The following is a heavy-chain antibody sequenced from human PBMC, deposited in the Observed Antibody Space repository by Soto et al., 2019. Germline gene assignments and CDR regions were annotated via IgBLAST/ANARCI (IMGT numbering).Heavy chain of an antibody. D-gene: IGHD2-2*02. CDR3: AKAKPACSSTSCYRSLRFGYYYGMDV. V-gene: IGHV4-61*01. Sequence: PSETLSLTCSVSAGYLERSIYFWNWIRQPPGKGLEWIGNISYSGGSNPNPALKSRVTLSLDTFNNQFSLTLTSVTAEDTAVYYCAKAKPACSSTSCYRSLRFGYYYGMDVWGQGTTVTVSS. CDR2: ISYSGGS. J-gene: IGHJ6*02. CDR1: AGYLERSIYF.